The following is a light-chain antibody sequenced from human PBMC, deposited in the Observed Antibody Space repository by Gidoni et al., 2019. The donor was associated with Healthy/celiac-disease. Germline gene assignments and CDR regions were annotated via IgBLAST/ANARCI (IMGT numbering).Light chain of an antibody. V-gene: IGKV3-11*01. CDR2: DAS. CDR3: QRRSNWPT. Sequence: IVLTHSPATLSLSPGERATLSCRASQIVSSYLAWYQQKPGQAPRLLIYDASNRATGIPARFSGSGSGTDFTLTISSLEPEDFAVYYCQRRSNWPTFGGGTKVEIK. CDR1: QIVSSY. J-gene: IGKJ4*01.